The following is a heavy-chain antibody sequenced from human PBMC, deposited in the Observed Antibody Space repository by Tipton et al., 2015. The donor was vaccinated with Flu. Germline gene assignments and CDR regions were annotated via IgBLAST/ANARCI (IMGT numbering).Heavy chain of an antibody. D-gene: IGHD6-19*01. Sequence: TLSLTCTVSGDSLTSYYWTWIRQPPGKGLEWIGQVYYSGTTNYDPSLKSRVTISVDTSKNQFSLKVTSLTAADTTIYYCARGSGHTNAYLDFWGQGTQVTVSS. J-gene: IGHJ4*02. V-gene: IGHV4-59*12. CDR3: ARGSGHTNAYLDF. CDR1: GDSLTSYY. CDR2: VYYSGTT.